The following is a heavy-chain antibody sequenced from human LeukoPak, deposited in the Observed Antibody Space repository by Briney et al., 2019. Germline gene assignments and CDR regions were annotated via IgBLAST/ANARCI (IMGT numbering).Heavy chain of an antibody. Sequence: QSGGSLRLSCAASGFTFSSYAMHWVRQAPGKGLEWVAVISYDGSNKYYADSVKGRFTISRDNAKNSLYLQMNSLRAEDTAVYYCARDVSLFTMIYDAFDIWGQGTMVTVSS. D-gene: IGHD3-22*01. CDR3: ARDVSLFTMIYDAFDI. J-gene: IGHJ3*02. V-gene: IGHV3-30-3*01. CDR2: ISYDGSNK. CDR1: GFTFSSYA.